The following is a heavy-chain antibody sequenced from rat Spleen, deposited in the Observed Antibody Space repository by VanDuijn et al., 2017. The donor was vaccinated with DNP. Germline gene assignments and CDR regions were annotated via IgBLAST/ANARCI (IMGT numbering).Heavy chain of an antibody. Sequence: EVQLVESDGGLVQPGRSLKLSCAASGFSFSDSYMAWVRQAPGKGLEGVASISTTGANTYYSSSGNRRFILSRENAKSTLYLQVTSLRSEDTATYYCAGRPPPTRGHFDYWGQGVTVTVSS. V-gene: IGHV5-25*01. J-gene: IGHJ2*01. D-gene: IGHD1-4*01. CDR2: ISTTGANT. CDR3: AGRPPPTRGHFDY. CDR1: GFSFSDSY.